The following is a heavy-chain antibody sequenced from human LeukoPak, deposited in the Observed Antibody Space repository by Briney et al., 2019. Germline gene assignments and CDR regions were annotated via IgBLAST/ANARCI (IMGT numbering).Heavy chain of an antibody. J-gene: IGHJ4*02. CDR3: AEIPRI. CDR2: IYYTGTTSGRT. CDR1: GDDIYNHY. D-gene: IGHD5-24*01. Sequence: SETLSFTCSVSGDDIYNHYWSWVRQPPGKEPEWIAYIYYTGTTSGRTDYNPSLQSRVSISIDTSKSQFSLRLDSVTAADTAFYYCAEIPRIWGQGILVTVSS. V-gene: IGHV4-59*11.